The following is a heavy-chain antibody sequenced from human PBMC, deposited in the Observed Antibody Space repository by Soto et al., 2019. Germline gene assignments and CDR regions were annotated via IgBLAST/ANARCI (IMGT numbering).Heavy chain of an antibody. CDR2: IYYSGST. CDR1: GGSVSSGSYY. CDR3: ARASTLLGVVLHD. J-gene: IGHJ4*02. D-gene: IGHD3-3*01. Sequence: SETLSLTCTVSGGSVSSGSYYWSWIRQPPGKGLEWIGYIYYSGSTNYNPSLKSRVTISVDTSKNQFSLKLSSVTAADTAVYYCARASTLLGVVLHDWGPGTLVTVSS. V-gene: IGHV4-61*01.